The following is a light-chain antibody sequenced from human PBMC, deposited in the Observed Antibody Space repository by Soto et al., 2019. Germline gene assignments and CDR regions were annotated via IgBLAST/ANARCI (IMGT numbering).Light chain of an antibody. CDR2: DAS. Sequence: RLTQSPSTLSASVGARVTVTCRASQTISNWLAWYQQKPGKAPTLLIYDASTLERGVPSRFSGTGSGTEFTLSIDSLQPDDFATYYCQQYHTSSITFGQGTRLEI. CDR3: QQYHTSSIT. V-gene: IGKV1-5*01. J-gene: IGKJ5*01. CDR1: QTISNW.